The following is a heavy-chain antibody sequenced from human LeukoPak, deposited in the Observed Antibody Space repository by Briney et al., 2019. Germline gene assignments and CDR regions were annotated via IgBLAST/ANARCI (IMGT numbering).Heavy chain of an antibody. J-gene: IGHJ4*02. CDR2: INTNTGNP. CDR1: GYTFTGYY. CDR3: ARVNGWYYFDD. Sequence: ASVKLSCNTSGYTFTGYYMHWVRQAPGQGLEWMGWINTNTGNPTYAQGVTGRFVFSLDTSVSTAYLQINSLKTEDTAVYYCARVNGWYYFDDWGQGTLITVSS. V-gene: IGHV7-4-1*02. D-gene: IGHD6-19*01.